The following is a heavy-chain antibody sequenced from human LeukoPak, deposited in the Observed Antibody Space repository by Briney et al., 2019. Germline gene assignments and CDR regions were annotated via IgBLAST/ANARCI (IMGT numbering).Heavy chain of an antibody. CDR2: IYYSGST. CDR1: GGSISSYY. V-gene: IGHV4-59*08. Sequence: PSETLSLTCTVSGGSISSYYWSWLRQPPGKGLEGLGYIYYSGSTNYNPSLKSRVTISVDTSKNQFSLKLSSVTAADTAVYYCARHSLGYSYGYGYFDYWGQGTLVTVSS. CDR3: ARHSLGYSYGYGYFDY. J-gene: IGHJ4*02. D-gene: IGHD5-18*01.